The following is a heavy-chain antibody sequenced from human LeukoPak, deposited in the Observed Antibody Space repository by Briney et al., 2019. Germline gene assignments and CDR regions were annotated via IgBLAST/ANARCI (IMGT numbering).Heavy chain of an antibody. V-gene: IGHV3-48*03. Sequence: PGGPLSLSCKASEFTFNNNEMNWVRQAPGKGLEWVSYISSSGTGIYYADSVKGRFTISRDNAKLYLQMSSLRAEDTALYYCARSKKVGDDSFEYWGQGALVTVSS. CDR2: ISSSGTGI. D-gene: IGHD3-16*01. CDR3: ARSKKVGDDSFEY. CDR1: EFTFNNNE. J-gene: IGHJ4*02.